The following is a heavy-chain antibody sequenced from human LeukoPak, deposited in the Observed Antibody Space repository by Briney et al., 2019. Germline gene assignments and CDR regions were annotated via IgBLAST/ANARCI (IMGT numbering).Heavy chain of an antibody. J-gene: IGHJ4*02. CDR2: ISGSGGST. CDR1: GFTFSNYA. V-gene: IGHV3-23*01. Sequence: GGSLRLSCAASGFTFSNYAMNWVRQAPGKGLEWVSSISGSGGSTYFAGSVKGRVTISRDNSKNTMYMQMNSLRVEDTAVYYCAKWGQNYDFWRFDYWGQGSLVTVSS. CDR3: AKWGQNYDFWRFDY. D-gene: IGHD3-3*01.